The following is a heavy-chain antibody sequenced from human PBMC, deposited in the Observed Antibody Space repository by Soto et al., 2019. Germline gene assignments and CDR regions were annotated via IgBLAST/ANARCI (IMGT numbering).Heavy chain of an antibody. D-gene: IGHD3-16*01. J-gene: IGHJ4*02. V-gene: IGHV3-21*01. CDR1: GFTFSSYS. CDR3: ASGVGNYDYIWGSSADY. CDR2: ISSSSSYI. Sequence: GGSLRLSCAASGFTFSSYSMNWVRQAPGKGLEWVSSISSSSSYIYYADSVKGRFTISRDNAKNSLYLQMNSLRAEDTAVYYCASGVGNYDYIWGSSADYWGQGTLVTVSS.